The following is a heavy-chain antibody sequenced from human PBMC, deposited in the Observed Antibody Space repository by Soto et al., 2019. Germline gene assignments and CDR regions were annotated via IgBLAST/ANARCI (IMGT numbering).Heavy chain of an antibody. Sequence: PGGSLRLSCAASGFTFDSPYSHAMGWVRQAPGKGPEWVSTISSNGAHTHDAESVQVRFTISNDAARNTVHLHMSSLRADDTATESCVSWVAAHFDYWGHGTPVTVSS. J-gene: IGHJ4*01. CDR3: VSWVAAHFDY. D-gene: IGHD6-19*01. V-gene: IGHV3-23*01. CDR1: GFTFDSPYSHA. CDR2: ISSNGAHT.